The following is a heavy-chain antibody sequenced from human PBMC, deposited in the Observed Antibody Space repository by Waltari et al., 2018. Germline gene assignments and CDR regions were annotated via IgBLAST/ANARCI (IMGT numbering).Heavy chain of an antibody. D-gene: IGHD4-17*01. CDR2: IRSKAYGGTT. CDR1: GFTFGDYA. CDR3: TRDPTYGDYVHAFDI. J-gene: IGHJ3*02. Sequence: EVQLVESGGGLVQPGRSLRLSCTASGFTFGDYAMSWVRQAPGKGLGWVGFIRSKAYGGTTEYAASVKGRFTISRDDSKSIAYLQMNSLKTEDTAVYYCTRDPTYGDYVHAFDIWGQGTMVTVSS. V-gene: IGHV3-49*04.